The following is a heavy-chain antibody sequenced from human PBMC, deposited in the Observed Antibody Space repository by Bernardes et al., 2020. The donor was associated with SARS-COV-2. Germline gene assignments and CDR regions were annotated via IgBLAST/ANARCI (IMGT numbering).Heavy chain of an antibody. D-gene: IGHD4-17*01. V-gene: IGHV4-39*01. Sequence: SETLSLTCTVSGGSISSSRYYWGWIRQLPGKGLEWIGSIHYSGSTYYNPSLMSRVTISVDMSKNQFSLKLSSVTAADTAVYYCAEETTVTTKYYYYGMDGWGQGTAFTVSS. J-gene: IGHJ6*02. CDR2: IHYSGST. CDR1: GGSISSSRYY. CDR3: AEETTVTTKYYYYGMDG.